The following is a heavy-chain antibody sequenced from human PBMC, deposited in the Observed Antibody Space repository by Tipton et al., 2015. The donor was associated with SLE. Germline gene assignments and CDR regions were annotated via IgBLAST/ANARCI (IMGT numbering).Heavy chain of an antibody. CDR1: GGSISSSSYY. Sequence: TLSLTCTVSGGSISSSSYYWGWIRQPPGKGLEWIGSIYYSGTTYYNPSLKSRVTISVDTSKNQFSLKLNSVTAADTAVYYCARGLSLNYFDYWGQGTLVTVSS. CDR3: ARGLSLNYFDY. V-gene: IGHV4-39*07. CDR2: IYYSGTT. J-gene: IGHJ4*02.